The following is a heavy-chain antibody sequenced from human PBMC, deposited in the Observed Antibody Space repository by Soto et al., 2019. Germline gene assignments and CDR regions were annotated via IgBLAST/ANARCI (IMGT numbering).Heavy chain of an antibody. D-gene: IGHD2-15*01. V-gene: IGHV3-33*01. CDR1: GFTFSSYG. CDR2: IWYDGSNK. CDR3: AGGYCSGGSCYYFDY. Sequence: QVQLVESGGGVVQPGRSLRLSCAASGFTFSSYGMHWVRQAPGKGLEWVAVIWYDGSNKYYADSVKGRFTISRDNSKNTLYLQTNSLRAEDTAVYYCAGGYCSGGSCYYFDYWGQGTLVTVSS. J-gene: IGHJ4*02.